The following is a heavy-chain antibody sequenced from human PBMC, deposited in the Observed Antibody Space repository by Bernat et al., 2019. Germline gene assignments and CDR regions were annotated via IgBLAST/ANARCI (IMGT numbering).Heavy chain of an antibody. CDR1: GFTFSSYA. CDR3: ATSILYSSGWSEFDP. J-gene: IGHJ5*02. D-gene: IGHD6-19*01. Sequence: QVQLVESGGGVVQPGRSLRLSCAASGFTFSSYAMHWVRQAPGKGLECVAVISYDGSNKYYADSVKGRFTISRDNSKNTLYLQMNSLRAEDTAVYYCATSILYSSGWSEFDPWGQGTLVTVSS. V-gene: IGHV3-30-3*01. CDR2: ISYDGSNK.